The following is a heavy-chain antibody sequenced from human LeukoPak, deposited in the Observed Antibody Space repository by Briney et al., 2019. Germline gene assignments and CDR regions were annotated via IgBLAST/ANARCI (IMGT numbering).Heavy chain of an antibody. CDR3: ARHRMKHDLTMIVVVHRGARRANWFDP. D-gene: IGHD3-22*01. CDR1: GGSMSNSSYY. V-gene: IGHV4-39*01. J-gene: IGHJ5*02. CDR2: INHSGST. Sequence: SETLSLTCTVSGGSMSNSSYYWGWIRQPPGKGLEWIGEINHSGSTNYNPSLKSRVTISVDTSKNQFSLKLSSVTAADTAVYYCARHRMKHDLTMIVVVHRGARRANWFDPWGQGTLVTVSS.